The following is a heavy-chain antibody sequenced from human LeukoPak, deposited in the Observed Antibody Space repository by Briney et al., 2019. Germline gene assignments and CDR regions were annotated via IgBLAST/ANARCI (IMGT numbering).Heavy chain of an antibody. Sequence: PGGSLRLSCAVSGFTFSNYWMHWVRQTPGKGLVWVSRIISDGSSTSYADSVKGRFTISRDNAKNTLYLQMNSLRAEDTAVYYCAKDQYSGSSASPDYWGQGTLVTVSS. CDR2: IISDGSST. J-gene: IGHJ4*02. D-gene: IGHD1-26*01. CDR3: AKDQYSGSSASPDY. V-gene: IGHV3-74*01. CDR1: GFTFSNYW.